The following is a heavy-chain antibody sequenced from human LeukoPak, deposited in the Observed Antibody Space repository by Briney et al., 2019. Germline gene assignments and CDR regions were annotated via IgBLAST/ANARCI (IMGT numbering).Heavy chain of an antibody. CDR2: IYYSGST. D-gene: IGHD2-2*02. V-gene: IGHV4-39*07. J-gene: IGHJ4*02. CDR3: ARVCSSTSCYSDY. Sequence: SETLSLTCTVSGGSISSSSYSWGWIRQPPGKGLEWIGSIYYSGSTYYNPSLKSRVTISVDTSKNQFSLKLSSVTAADTAVYYCARVCSSTSCYSDYWGQGTLVTVSS. CDR1: GGSISSSSYS.